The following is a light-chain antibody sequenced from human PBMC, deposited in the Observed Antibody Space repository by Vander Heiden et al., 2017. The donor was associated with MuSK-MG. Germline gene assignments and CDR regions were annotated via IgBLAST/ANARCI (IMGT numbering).Light chain of an antibody. J-gene: IGLJ2*01. CDR3: CSYTGANYPL. Sequence: QYALTQPASVSGSPGQSITISCTGTNRDVGIYNYVSWHQQYPGKAPKLIIFDVSNRPPGVSYRFSGSKSGNTASLTISGLQPEDESHYYCCSYTGANYPLFGGGTRLTVL. CDR2: DVS. V-gene: IGLV2-14*03. CDR1: NRDVGIYNY.